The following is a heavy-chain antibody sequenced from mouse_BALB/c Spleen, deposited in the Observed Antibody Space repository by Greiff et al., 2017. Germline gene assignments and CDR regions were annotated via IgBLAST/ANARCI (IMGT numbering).Heavy chain of an antibody. CDR1: GYTFTSYW. CDR2: IYPGDGDT. V-gene: IGHV1-87*01. Sequence: QVQLQQSGVELARPGASVKLSCKASGYTFTSYWMQWVKQRPGQGLEWIGAIYPGDGDTRYTQKFKGKATLTADKSSSTAYMQLSSLASEDSAVYYCARERGTTVDYWGQGTTLTVSS. CDR3: ARERGTTVDY. J-gene: IGHJ2*01. D-gene: IGHD1-1*01.